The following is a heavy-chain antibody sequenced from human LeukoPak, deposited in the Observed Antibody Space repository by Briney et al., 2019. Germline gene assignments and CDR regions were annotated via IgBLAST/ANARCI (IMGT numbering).Heavy chain of an antibody. Sequence: SETLSLTCTVSGGSISSYYWSWIRQPPGKGLEWIGYICYSGSTNYNPSLKSRVTISVDTSKNQFSLKLSSVTAADTAVYYCAGVGYSSGWTFDYWGQGTLVTVSS. J-gene: IGHJ4*02. V-gene: IGHV4-59*01. CDR3: AGVGYSSGWTFDY. D-gene: IGHD6-19*01. CDR1: GGSISSYY. CDR2: ICYSGST.